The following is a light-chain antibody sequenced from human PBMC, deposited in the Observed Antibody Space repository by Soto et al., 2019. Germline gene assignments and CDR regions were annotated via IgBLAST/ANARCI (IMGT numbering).Light chain of an antibody. CDR2: GAS. CDR3: QPYGRSGWT. V-gene: IGKV3-20*01. CDR1: QSVSSID. Sequence: EIVLTQSPGTLSLSPGERATLSCRASQSVSSIDLAWYQRKPGQAPRLLIYGASSRATCIPDRFSGSGSGTDLTITISRLEPEYFAVYYCQPYGRSGWTFGQETKVEIK. J-gene: IGKJ1*01.